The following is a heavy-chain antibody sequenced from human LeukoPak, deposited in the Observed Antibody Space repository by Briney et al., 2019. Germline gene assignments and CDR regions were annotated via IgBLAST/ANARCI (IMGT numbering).Heavy chain of an antibody. J-gene: IGHJ6*02. V-gene: IGHV3-21*01. D-gene: IGHD3-10*01. CDR2: ISSSRSYI. CDR3: ARDRLVRGAIYPLEYYYYGMDV. Sequence: GGSLRLSCAASGFTFSSYSMNWVRQAPGKGLEWVSSISSSRSYIYYADSVKGRFTISRDNAKNSLYLQMNSLRAEDTAVYYCARDRLVRGAIYPLEYYYYGMDVWGQGTTVTVSS. CDR1: GFTFSSYS.